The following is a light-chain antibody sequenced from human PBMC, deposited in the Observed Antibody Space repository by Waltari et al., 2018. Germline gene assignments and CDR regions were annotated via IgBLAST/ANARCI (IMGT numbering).Light chain of an antibody. J-gene: IGLJ1*01. CDR3: VAWDDSLNGPYV. Sequence: QPVLTQPPSASATPGQRVTISCSGSSSNIGSNSVNWYQQLPGTAPKVLIYNNDQRPSGVPDRFSGSKSGTSASLAISGLQSEDEADYFCVAWDDSLNGPYVFGTGTTVTVL. V-gene: IGLV1-44*01. CDR1: SSNIGSNS. CDR2: NND.